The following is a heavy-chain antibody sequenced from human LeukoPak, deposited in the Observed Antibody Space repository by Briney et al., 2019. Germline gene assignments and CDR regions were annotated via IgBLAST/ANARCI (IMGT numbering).Heavy chain of an antibody. CDR3: ARALNPLTGTYYFDY. V-gene: IGHV4-4*07. D-gene: IGHD4/OR15-4a*01. CDR2: IYISGST. Sequence: PSETLSLTCSVSGASINSHYWTWIRQPAGKGLEWIGRIYISGSTNYSPSLKSRVTMSADTSKNQFSLNLISVTAADTAVYYCARALNPLTGTYYFDYWGQGTLVTVSS. J-gene: IGHJ4*02. CDR1: GASINSHY.